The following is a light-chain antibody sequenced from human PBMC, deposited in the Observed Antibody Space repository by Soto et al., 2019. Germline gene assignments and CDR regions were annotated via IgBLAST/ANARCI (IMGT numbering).Light chain of an antibody. Sequence: EIVMTQSPATLSVSQGERATLSCRASQIVITNLAWYQQKSGQAPRLLIYAASTRATDIPARFSGSGSGTEFTLTISNLQSEDFVVYYCQQYNNWPSTFGQGTKVDIK. J-gene: IGKJ1*01. CDR2: AAS. V-gene: IGKV3-15*01. CDR3: QQYNNWPST. CDR1: QIVITN.